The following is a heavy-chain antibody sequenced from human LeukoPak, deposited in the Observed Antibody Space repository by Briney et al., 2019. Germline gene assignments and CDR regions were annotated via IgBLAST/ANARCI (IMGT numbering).Heavy chain of an antibody. CDR1: GFTFSRYS. CDR3: ARQADTAMLIWSFTDY. Sequence: GGSLRLSCEASGFTFSRYSLTWVRQAPGKGLEWVSSISSSSSYIYYADSVKGRFTISRDNAKNSLYLQTNSLRAEDTALYYCARQADTAMLIWSFTDYWGQGTLVTVSS. CDR2: ISSSSSYI. D-gene: IGHD5-18*01. J-gene: IGHJ4*02. V-gene: IGHV3-21*01.